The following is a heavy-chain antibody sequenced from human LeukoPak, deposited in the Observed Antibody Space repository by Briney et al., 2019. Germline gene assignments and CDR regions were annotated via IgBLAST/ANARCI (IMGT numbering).Heavy chain of an antibody. D-gene: IGHD6-13*01. CDR3: ARDHSSSWSGVVAFDI. J-gene: IGHJ3*02. Sequence: GASVEVSCKASGYTFTSYAMNWVGQAPGQGLEWMGWINTNTGNPTYAQGFTGRFVFSLDTSVSTAYLQISSLKAEDTAVYYCARDHSSSWSGVVAFDIWGQGTMVTVFS. CDR2: INTNTGNP. CDR1: GYTFTSYA. V-gene: IGHV7-4-1*02.